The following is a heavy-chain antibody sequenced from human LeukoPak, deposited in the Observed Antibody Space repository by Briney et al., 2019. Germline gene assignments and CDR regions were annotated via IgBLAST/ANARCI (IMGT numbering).Heavy chain of an antibody. V-gene: IGHV3-9*01. CDR3: ARGGGIVGASNRYYYYYMDV. CDR2: INWNSGSI. CDR1: GFTFDDYA. J-gene: IGHJ6*03. Sequence: GGSLRPSCAASGFTFDDYAMHWVRQTPGKGLEWVSGINWNSGSIDYADSVKGRFTISRDNAKNSLYLQMNNLRAGDTALYYCARGGGIVGASNRYYYYYMDVWGKGTTVTISS. D-gene: IGHD1-26*01.